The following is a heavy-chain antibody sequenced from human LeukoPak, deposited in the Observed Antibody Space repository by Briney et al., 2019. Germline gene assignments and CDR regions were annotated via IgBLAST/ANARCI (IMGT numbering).Heavy chain of an antibody. D-gene: IGHD3-16*01. V-gene: IGHV3-30-3*01. Sequence: PGRSLRLSCAASGFTFSKFAMHWVRQAPGKGLEWVAVISYDGDNEYYADSVKGQFTISRDNSKDRLYLQMNSLRPEDTAMYYCARVRGGRSWYYYGIVVWGRGTTVTVSS. CDR3: ARVRGGRSWYYYGIVV. CDR2: ISYDGDNE. CDR1: GFTFSKFA. J-gene: IGHJ6*02.